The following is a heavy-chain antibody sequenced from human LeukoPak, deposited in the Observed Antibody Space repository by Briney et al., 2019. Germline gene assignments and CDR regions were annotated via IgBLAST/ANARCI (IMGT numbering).Heavy chain of an antibody. CDR2: IYYSGST. V-gene: IGHV4-39*01. CDR1: GGSISSSSYY. CDR3: ARNRYYYGSRNYGVPTWFDP. Sequence: SETLSLTCTVSGGSISSSSYYWSWIRQPPGKGLEWLGSIYYSGSTYYINPSLKSRVTISVDTSKNQISLKLSSVTAADTAVYYCARNRYYYGSRNYGVPTWFDPWGQGTLVTVSS. D-gene: IGHD3-10*01. J-gene: IGHJ5*02.